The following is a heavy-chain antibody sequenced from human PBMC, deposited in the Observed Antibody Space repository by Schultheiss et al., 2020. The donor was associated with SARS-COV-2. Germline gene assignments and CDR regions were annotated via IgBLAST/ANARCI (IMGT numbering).Heavy chain of an antibody. Sequence: GESLKISCEASGFTFSRCGMHWVRQAPGKGLEWVSAISGSGGSTYYADSVKGRFTISRDNSKNTLYLQMNSLRAEDTAVYYCAKDRGRAAADWGQGTLVTVSS. CDR3: AKDRGRAAAD. J-gene: IGHJ4*02. D-gene: IGHD6-13*01. V-gene: IGHV3-23*01. CDR2: ISGSGGST. CDR1: GFTFSRCG.